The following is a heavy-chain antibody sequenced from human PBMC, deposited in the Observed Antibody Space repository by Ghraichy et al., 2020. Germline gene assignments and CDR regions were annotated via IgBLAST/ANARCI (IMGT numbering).Heavy chain of an antibody. V-gene: IGHV3-43*01. Sequence: GGSLRLSCAASGFTFDDYTMHWVRQAPGKGLEWVSLISWDGGSTYYADSVKGRFTISRDNSKNSLYLQMNSLRTEDTALYYCASSGGGYGDYAETTDYFDYWGQGTLVTVSS. D-gene: IGHD4-17*01. CDR3: ASSGGGYGDYAETTDYFDY. CDR1: GFTFDDYT. CDR2: ISWDGGST. J-gene: IGHJ4*02.